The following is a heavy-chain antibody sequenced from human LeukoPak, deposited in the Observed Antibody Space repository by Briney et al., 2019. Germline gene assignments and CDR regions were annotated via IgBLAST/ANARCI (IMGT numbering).Heavy chain of an antibody. CDR3: ARAGYCGGDCYSDY. CDR1: GGTFSSYA. D-gene: IGHD2-21*01. Sequence: SVKVSCKASGGTFSSYAISWVRQAPGQGLELMGGIIPIFGTANYAQKFQGRVTITADESTSTAYMELSSLRSEDTAVYYCARAGYCGGDCYSDYWGQGTLVTVSS. CDR2: IIPIFGTA. J-gene: IGHJ4*02. V-gene: IGHV1-69*13.